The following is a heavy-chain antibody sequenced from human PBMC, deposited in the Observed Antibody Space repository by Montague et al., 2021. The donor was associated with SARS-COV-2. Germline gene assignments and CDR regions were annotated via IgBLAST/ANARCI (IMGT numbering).Heavy chain of an antibody. D-gene: IGHD6-25*01. CDR3: ARRLSGSYSGGWVPVALFDWYHYIDV. V-gene: IGHV4-34*01. CDR1: GDSLSGYY. CDR2: NTHSGNT. J-gene: IGHJ6*03. Sequence: SDTLSLTCSVYGDSLSGYYCSWFSRPPPKRVLWFGGNTHSGNTPYYPYFMSRLTILSDTSNNQLFFTLTSVTAADAAVHYCARRLSGSYSGGWVPVALFDWYHYIDVWGKGITVTVSS.